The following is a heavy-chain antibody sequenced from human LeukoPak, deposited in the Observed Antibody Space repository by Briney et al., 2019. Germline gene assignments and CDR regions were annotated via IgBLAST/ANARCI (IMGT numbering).Heavy chain of an antibody. CDR3: ARRAARSPIDY. Sequence: SETLSLTCTVSGGSISSGGYYWSWIRQHPGKGLEWIGYIYYSGSTNYNPSLKSRVTISVDTSKNQFSLKLSSVTAADTAVYYCARRAARSPIDYWGQGTLVTVSS. CDR2: IYYSGST. J-gene: IGHJ4*02. CDR1: GGSISSGGYY. V-gene: IGHV4-31*03. D-gene: IGHD6-6*01.